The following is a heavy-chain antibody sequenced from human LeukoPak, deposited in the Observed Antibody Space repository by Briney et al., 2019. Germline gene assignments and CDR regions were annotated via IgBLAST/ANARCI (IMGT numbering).Heavy chain of an antibody. J-gene: IGHJ4*02. Sequence: GGSLRLSCAASGFTFSSYSMNWVRQAPGKGLEWVSYISSSSSTIYYADSVKGRFTISRDNSKNTLYLQMNSLRAEDTAVYYCAKDTVGTFGFFDYWGQGTLVTVSS. D-gene: IGHD1-26*01. CDR2: ISSSSSTI. V-gene: IGHV3-48*01. CDR1: GFTFSSYS. CDR3: AKDTVGTFGFFDY.